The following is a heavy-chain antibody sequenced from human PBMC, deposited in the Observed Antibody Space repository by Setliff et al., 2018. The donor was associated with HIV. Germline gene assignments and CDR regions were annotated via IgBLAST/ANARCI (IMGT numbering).Heavy chain of an antibody. Sequence: ASVKVSCKTSGYMFIAYGMSWVRRAPGQGLEWMGRIIPILGIANYAQKFQGRVTITADKSTSTAYMELSSLRSEDTAVYYCARGVRPSYGSGSYYWYFDLWGRGTLVTVSS. CDR2: IIPILGIA. CDR1: GYMFIAYG. J-gene: IGHJ2*01. D-gene: IGHD3-10*01. V-gene: IGHV1-69*04. CDR3: ARGVRPSYGSGSYYWYFDL.